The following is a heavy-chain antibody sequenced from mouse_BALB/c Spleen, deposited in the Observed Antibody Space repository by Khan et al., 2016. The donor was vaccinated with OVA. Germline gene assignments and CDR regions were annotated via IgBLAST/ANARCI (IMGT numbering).Heavy chain of an antibody. V-gene: IGHV3-2*02. J-gene: IGHJ2*01. D-gene: IGHD1-2*01. CDR2: ISYSGST. Sequence: DVKLEVSGPGLVKPSQSLSLTCTVTGYSITSGYGWNWIRQFPGNKLEWMGYISYSGSTNYNPSLKSRISITRDTSKNQFFLQLNSVTTEDTATYYCARTARIEYWGQGTTLTVSS. CDR1: GYSITSGYG. CDR3: ARTARIEY.